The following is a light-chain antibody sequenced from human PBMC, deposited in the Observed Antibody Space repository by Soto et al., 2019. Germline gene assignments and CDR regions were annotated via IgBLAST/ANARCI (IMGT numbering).Light chain of an antibody. J-gene: IGKJ4*01. CDR1: QTISTF. CDR2: DAS. CDR3: QQTYSTFVS. V-gene: IGKV1-39*01. Sequence: DIQMTQSASSLSASVGDRVTITCRSSQTISTFLHWFQQKPGKAPNLLIYDASSLQSGVPSRFSGSGSGTDFTLTISSLQPEDFGTYYCQQTYSTFVSFGGGTKVDIK.